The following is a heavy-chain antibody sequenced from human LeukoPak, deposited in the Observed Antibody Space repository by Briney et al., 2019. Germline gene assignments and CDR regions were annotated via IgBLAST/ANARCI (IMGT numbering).Heavy chain of an antibody. CDR1: GGTFNSYA. D-gene: IGHD6-6*01. V-gene: IGHV1-69*06. CDR2: IIPMSDTA. CDR3: AREGTAARREGVGFDP. Sequence: ASVKVSCKASGGTFNSYAISWVRQAPGQGLEWMGGIIPMSDTANYAQKFQGRVTITADKSTSTAYMELSSLRSEDTAVYYCAREGTAARREGVGFDPWGQGTLVTVSS. J-gene: IGHJ5*02.